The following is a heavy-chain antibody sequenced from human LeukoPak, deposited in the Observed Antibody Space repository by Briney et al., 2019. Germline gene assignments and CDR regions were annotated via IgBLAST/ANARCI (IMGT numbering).Heavy chain of an antibody. V-gene: IGHV4-4*02. J-gene: IGHJ3*02. CDR1: GGSISSSNW. Sequence: PSETLSLTCAVSGGSISSSNWWSWVRQPPGKGLEWIGEIYHSGSTYYNPSLKSRVTISVDRSKNQFSLKLSSVTAADTAVYYCARGGTTVTFLDAFDIWGQGTMVTVSS. D-gene: IGHD4-17*01. CDR2: IYHSGST. CDR3: ARGGTTVTFLDAFDI.